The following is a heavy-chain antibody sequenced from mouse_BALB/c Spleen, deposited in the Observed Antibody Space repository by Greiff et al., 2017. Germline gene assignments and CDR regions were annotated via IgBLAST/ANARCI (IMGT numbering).Heavy chain of an antibody. V-gene: IGHV5-12-1*01. Sequence: EVQGVESGGGLVKPGGSLKLSCAASGFAFSSYDMSWVRQTPEKRLEWVAYISSGGGSTYYPDTVKGRFTISRDNAKNTLYLQMSSLKSEDTAMYYCARHLYYYGSSDAMDYWGQGTSVTVSS. D-gene: IGHD1-1*01. CDR1: GFAFSSYD. J-gene: IGHJ4*01. CDR3: ARHLYYYGSSDAMDY. CDR2: ISSGGGST.